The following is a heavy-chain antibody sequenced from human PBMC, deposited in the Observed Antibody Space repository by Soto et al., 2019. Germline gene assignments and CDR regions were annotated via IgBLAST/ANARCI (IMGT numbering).Heavy chain of an antibody. V-gene: IGHV4-59*04. J-gene: IGHJ4*02. CDR2: IYYGGST. D-gene: IGHD4-17*01. CDR1: GGSISSYY. Sequence: PSETLSLTCAVSGGSISSYYWSWIRQPPGKGLEWIGTIYYGGSTFYNPSLKSRVTISVDTSKNQFSLKLSSVTAADTAVYSCARQFSVYGDYGRYFDFWGQGTLVTVSS. CDR3: ARQFSVYGDYGRYFDF.